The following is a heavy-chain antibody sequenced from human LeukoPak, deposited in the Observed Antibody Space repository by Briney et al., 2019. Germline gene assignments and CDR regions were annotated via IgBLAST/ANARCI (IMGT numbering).Heavy chain of an antibody. CDR2: SSSIGGRT. D-gene: IGHD3-16*01. Sequence: GGSLRLSCAASGFTFSSHGMNWVRQAPGKGLEWVSGSSSIGGRTYYADSVKGRFTVTRDNSRNTLHLQMNNLRVEDTGVYYCAKDDAWGRFYHWGQGTLVTVSS. CDR3: AKDDAWGRFYH. J-gene: IGHJ1*01. V-gene: IGHV3-23*01. CDR1: GFTFSSHG.